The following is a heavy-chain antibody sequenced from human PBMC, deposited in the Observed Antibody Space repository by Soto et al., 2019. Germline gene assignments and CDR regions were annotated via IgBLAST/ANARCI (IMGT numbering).Heavy chain of an antibody. CDR1: AGSIRSGGYY. V-gene: IGHV4-31*03. D-gene: IGHD3-16*02. CDR3: AGELVI. J-gene: IGHJ4*02. Sequence: QVHLQESGPGLVMPSQTLSLTCTVSAGSIRSGGYYWSWIRQHPGKVLEWIGYIYYRGSTYYNTSPKRRVNISVDTSKNQFNLKLSSVTAADTAVYYCAGELVIWGQGTLVTVSS. CDR2: IYYRGST.